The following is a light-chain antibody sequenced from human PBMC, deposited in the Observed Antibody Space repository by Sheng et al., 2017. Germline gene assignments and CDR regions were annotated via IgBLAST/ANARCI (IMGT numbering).Light chain of an antibody. CDR1: SSNIGANFD. CDR2: GNS. J-gene: IGLJ1*01. CDR3: QSFDSGLSGYV. Sequence: QSVLTQPPSVSGAPGQRVTISCTGSSSNIGANFDVHWYQQLPGTAPKLLIYGNSDRPSGVPDRFSGSKSGTSASLAITGLQAEDEADYYCQSFDSGLSGYVFGTGTKVHRP. V-gene: IGLV1-40*01.